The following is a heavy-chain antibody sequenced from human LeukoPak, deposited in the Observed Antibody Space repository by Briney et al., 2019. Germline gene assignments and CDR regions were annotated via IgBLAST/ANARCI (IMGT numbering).Heavy chain of an antibody. Sequence: GGSLRLSCAASRFTFSGYAMSWVRQAPGKGLGWVSAISASGGTTYYADSVKGRFTISRDNSKNTLYLQVNSLRAEDTARYYCAKGFSSGWSPFDSWGQGTLVTVSS. CDR2: ISASGGTT. J-gene: IGHJ4*02. D-gene: IGHD6-19*01. V-gene: IGHV3-23*01. CDR3: AKGFSSGWSPFDS. CDR1: RFTFSGYA.